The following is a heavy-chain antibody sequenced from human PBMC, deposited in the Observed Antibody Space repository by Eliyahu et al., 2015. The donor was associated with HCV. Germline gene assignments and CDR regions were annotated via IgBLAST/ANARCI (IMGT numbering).Heavy chain of an antibody. CDR1: GFTFSSYG. CDR2: ISYDGSNK. J-gene: IGHJ4*02. CDR3: AKDSIPLYSSSWYLDY. V-gene: IGHV3-30*18. Sequence: QVQLVESGGGVVQPGRSLRLSCAASGFTFSSYGMHWVRQAPGKGLEWVAVISYDGSNKYYADSVKGRFTISRDNSKNTLYLQMNSLRAEDTAVYYCAKDSIPLYSSSWYLDYWGQGTLVTVSS. D-gene: IGHD6-13*01.